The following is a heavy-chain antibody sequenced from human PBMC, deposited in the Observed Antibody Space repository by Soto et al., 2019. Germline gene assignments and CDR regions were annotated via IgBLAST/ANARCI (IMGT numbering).Heavy chain of an antibody. CDR2: ILPIFGTA. CDR1: GGTFSSYA. Sequence: ASVKVSCKASGGTFSSYAISWVRQAPGQGLEWMGGILPIFGTANYAQKFQGRVTITADESTSPAYMELSSLRSEDTAVYYCAIGSLGDFWSGYYVDYWRQVTLVTVSS. CDR3: AIGSLGDFWSGYYVDY. J-gene: IGHJ4*02. D-gene: IGHD3-3*01. V-gene: IGHV1-69*13.